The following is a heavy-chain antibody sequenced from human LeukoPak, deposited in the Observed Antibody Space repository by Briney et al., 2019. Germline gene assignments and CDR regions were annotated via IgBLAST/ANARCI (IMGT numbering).Heavy chain of an antibody. J-gene: IGHJ3*02. V-gene: IGHV3-11*01. CDR1: GFTFSNYA. CDR3: ARSSGWDDAFDI. Sequence: GGSLRLSCAASGFTFSNYAMGWIRQAPGKGLEWVSYISSSGSTIYYADSVKGRFTISRDNAKNSLYLQMNSLRAGDTAVYYCARSSGWDDAFDIWGQGTMVTVSS. D-gene: IGHD6-19*01. CDR2: ISSSGSTI.